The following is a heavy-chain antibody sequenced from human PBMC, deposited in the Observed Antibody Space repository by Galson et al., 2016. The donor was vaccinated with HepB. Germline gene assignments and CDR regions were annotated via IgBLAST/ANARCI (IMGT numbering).Heavy chain of an antibody. CDR1: GASISSFY. J-gene: IGHJ4*02. CDR3: ARDNGDFLFDY. V-gene: IGHV4-59*01. Sequence: ETLSLTCSVSGASISSFYWSWIRQPPGKGLEWIGYIYYSGSTNHNPSLMSRVTISLDTSKNQFSLKLGSVTATDTAVYYCARDNGDFLFDYWGQGALVTVSS. CDR2: IYYSGST. D-gene: IGHD4-17*01.